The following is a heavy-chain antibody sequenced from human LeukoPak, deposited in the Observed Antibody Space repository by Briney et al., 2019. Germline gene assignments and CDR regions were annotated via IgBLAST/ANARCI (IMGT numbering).Heavy chain of an antibody. CDR2: IYTSGST. CDR3: ARVERLQPREVYYYYMDV. D-gene: IGHD4-11*01. Sequence: SETLSLTCTVSGGSISSYYWSWIRQPAGKGLEWIGRIYTSGSTNYNPSLKSRVTISVDKSKNQFSLKLSSVTAADTAVYYCARVERLQPREVYYYYMDVWGKGTTVTVSS. J-gene: IGHJ6*03. V-gene: IGHV4-4*07. CDR1: GGSISSYY.